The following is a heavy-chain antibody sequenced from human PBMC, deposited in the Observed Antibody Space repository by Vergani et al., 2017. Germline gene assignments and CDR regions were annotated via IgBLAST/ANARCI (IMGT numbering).Heavy chain of an antibody. CDR1: GYSFTSYW. CDR3: ARHRRISSSWFDY. CDR2: IDPSDSYT. V-gene: IGHV5-10-1*01. D-gene: IGHD6-13*01. J-gene: IGHJ4*02. Sequence: EVQLVQSGAEVKKPGESLKISCKGSGYSFTSYWISWVRQMPGKGLEWMGRIDPSDSYTNYSPSFQGHVTISADKSISTAYLPWSSLKASDTAMYYCARHRRISSSWFDYWGQGTLVTVSS.